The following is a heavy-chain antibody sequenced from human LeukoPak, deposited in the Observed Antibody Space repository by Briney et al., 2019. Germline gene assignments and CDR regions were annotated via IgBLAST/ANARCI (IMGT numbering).Heavy chain of an antibody. CDR2: INPNSGGT. J-gene: IGHJ6*02. CDR3: ARAPSLLWFGEPYYYGMDV. V-gene: IGHV1-2*02. D-gene: IGHD3-10*01. Sequence: EASVKVSCKAPGYTFTGYYMHWVRQAPGQGLEWMGWINPNSGGTNYAQKFQGRVTMTRDTSISTAYMELSRLRSDDTAVYYCARAPSLLWFGEPYYYGMDVWGQGTTVTVSS. CDR1: GYTFTGYY.